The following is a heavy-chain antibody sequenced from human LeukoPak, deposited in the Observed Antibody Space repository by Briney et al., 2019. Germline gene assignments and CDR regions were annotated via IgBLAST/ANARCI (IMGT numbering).Heavy chain of an antibody. Sequence: GGSLRLSCEASGFTFNTYSMNWAHQAPGKGLEWVSSISSSSSYIYYADSVKGRFTISRDNAKNSLYLQMNSLRAEDTAVYYCAVEMATITGDYWGQGTLVTVSS. CDR3: AVEMATITGDY. CDR2: ISSSSSYI. D-gene: IGHD5-24*01. CDR1: GFTFNTYS. J-gene: IGHJ4*02. V-gene: IGHV3-21*01.